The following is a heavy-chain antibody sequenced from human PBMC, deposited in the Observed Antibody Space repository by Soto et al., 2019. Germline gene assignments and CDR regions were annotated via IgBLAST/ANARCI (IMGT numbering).Heavy chain of an antibody. Sequence: QVQLVQSGAEVKKPGASVKVSCKASGYTFTDSYIHWVRQAPGQGLEWMGWINPNSGGTNYAEKFQDWVTMTRDTAIPTAYMELSRLRSDDSAMYYCATERYCITTTCSAFDYWGQGTLVTVSS. CDR3: ATERYCITTTCSAFDY. J-gene: IGHJ4*02. V-gene: IGHV1-2*04. D-gene: IGHD2-2*01. CDR2: INPNSGGT. CDR1: GYTFTDSY.